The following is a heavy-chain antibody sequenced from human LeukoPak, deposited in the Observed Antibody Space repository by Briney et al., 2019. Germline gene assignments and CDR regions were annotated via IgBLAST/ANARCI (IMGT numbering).Heavy chain of an antibody. D-gene: IGHD2-15*01. V-gene: IGHV3-23*01. J-gene: IGHJ1*01. Sequence: GGSLRLSCAASGLTFKNYAMTWVRQAPGKGLEWVSRTSGSGDIRLYADSVKGRFTISRTNSENRLYPQMNSLRADDSGVYYCANYRSGGGGYYSGLEHWGQGTQVTVSS. CDR2: TSGSGDIR. CDR3: ANYRSGGGGYYSGLEH. CDR1: GLTFKNYA.